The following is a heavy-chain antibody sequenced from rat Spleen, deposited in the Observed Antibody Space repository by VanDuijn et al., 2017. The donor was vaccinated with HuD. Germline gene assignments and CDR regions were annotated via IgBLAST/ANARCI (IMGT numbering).Heavy chain of an antibody. J-gene: IGHJ2*01. CDR3: ARDGGERGY. Sequence: QVQLKESGPGLVQPSQTLSLTCTVSGFSLTSYNVHWVRQPTGKGLEWMGIIWTGGSTTYNSLLKSRLSISRDTSKSQVFLKMTSLQTEDTATYYCARDGGERGYWGQGVMVTVSS. V-gene: IGHV2-30*01. CDR2: IWTGGST. D-gene: IGHD4-3*01. CDR1: GFSLTSYN.